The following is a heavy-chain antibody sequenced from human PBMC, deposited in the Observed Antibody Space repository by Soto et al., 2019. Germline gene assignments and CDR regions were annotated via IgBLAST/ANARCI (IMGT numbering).Heavy chain of an antibody. D-gene: IGHD3-16*02. V-gene: IGHV3-9*01. CDR3: AKDISLGELSAPDH. Sequence: GGSLRLSCVAPGFTFDDFAMHWVRQAPGKGLEWVSGMSWNRGSIVYADSVKGRFTISRDNAKNSLYLQMNSLRPEDTALYYCAKDISLGELSAPDHWGQGTLVTVSS. CDR1: GFTFDDFA. J-gene: IGHJ4*02. CDR2: MSWNRGSI.